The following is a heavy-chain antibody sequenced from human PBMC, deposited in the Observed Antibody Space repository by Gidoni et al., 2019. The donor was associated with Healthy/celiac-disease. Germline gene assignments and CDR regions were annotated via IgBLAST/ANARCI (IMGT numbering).Heavy chain of an antibody. CDR2: IYYSGST. J-gene: IGHJ5*02. CDR1: GGSISRSSYY. Sequence: QLQLQESGPGLVKPSETLSLTCTVSGGSISRSSYYWGWMRQPPGKGLESSGSIYYSGSTYYNPSLKSRVTISVDTSKNQFSLKLSSVTAADTAVYYCARDSRFTSYDFWSGATNWFDPWGQGTLVTVSS. V-gene: IGHV4-39*02. CDR3: ARDSRFTSYDFWSGATNWFDP. D-gene: IGHD3-3*01.